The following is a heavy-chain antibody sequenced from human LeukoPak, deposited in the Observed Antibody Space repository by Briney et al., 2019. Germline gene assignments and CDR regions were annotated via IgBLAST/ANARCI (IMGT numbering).Heavy chain of an antibody. D-gene: IGHD2-2*01. CDR3: ANGGGYCNSTSCKSDY. Sequence: GGSLRLSCAASGFTVSSNYMSWVRQAPGKGLEWVSAIRGSGGSTYYADSVKGRFTISRDNSKNTLYLQMNSLRAEDTAVYYCANGGGYCNSTSCKSDYWGQGTLVTVSS. V-gene: IGHV3-23*01. CDR1: GFTVSSNY. J-gene: IGHJ4*02. CDR2: IRGSGGST.